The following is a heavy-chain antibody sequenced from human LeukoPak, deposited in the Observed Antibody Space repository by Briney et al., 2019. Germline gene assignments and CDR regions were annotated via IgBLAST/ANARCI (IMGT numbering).Heavy chain of an antibody. V-gene: IGHV3-74*01. CDR1: GFTFSSYW. Sequence: GGSVRLSCAASGFTFSSYWMHWVRQAPGKGLVWVSRINSDGSSTSYADSVKGRFTISRDNAKNTLYLQMNSLRAEDTAVYYCAREGYYYDSSGYSYYFDYWGQGTLVTVSS. D-gene: IGHD3-22*01. CDR3: AREGYYYDSSGYSYYFDY. CDR2: INSDGSST. J-gene: IGHJ4*02.